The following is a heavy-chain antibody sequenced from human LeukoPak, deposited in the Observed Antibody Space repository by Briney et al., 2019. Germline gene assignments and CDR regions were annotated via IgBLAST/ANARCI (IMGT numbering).Heavy chain of an antibody. CDR3: ARGQKYTSGYRVTELGSGYSDY. Sequence: SETLSLTCTVSGGSISNYYWNWIRQPPGKGLELIGYIFYSGRTNYNPSLKSRVTLSVDTSKNWFSLRLTSVTAADTAVYYCARGQKYTSGYRVTELGSGYSDYWGQGTLVTVSS. CDR2: IFYSGRT. CDR1: GGSISNYY. V-gene: IGHV4-59*01. J-gene: IGHJ4*02. D-gene: IGHD5-18*01.